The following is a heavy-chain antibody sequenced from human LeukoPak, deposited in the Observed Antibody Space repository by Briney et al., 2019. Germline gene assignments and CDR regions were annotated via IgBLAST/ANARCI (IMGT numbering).Heavy chain of an antibody. V-gene: IGHV4-30-4*01. Sequence: PSETLSLTCTVSGGSISSGDYYWSWIRQPPGKGLEWIAYMYYSGSTYYNPSLKSRVTMSADTSKNQLSLKLSSVTAADTAVYYCARVYSSSWYSYYYYYYMDVWGKGTTVTVSS. CDR1: GGSISSGDYY. CDR3: ARVYSSSWYSYYYYYYMDV. D-gene: IGHD6-13*01. CDR2: MYYSGST. J-gene: IGHJ6*03.